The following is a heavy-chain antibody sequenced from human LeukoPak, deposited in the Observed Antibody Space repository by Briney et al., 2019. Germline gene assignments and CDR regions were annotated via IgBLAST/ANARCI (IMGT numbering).Heavy chain of an antibody. Sequence: ASVKVSCKASGYTFTSYAMNWVRQAPGQGLEWMGWISAYNGNTNYAQKLQGRVTMTTDTSTSTAYMELRSLRSDDTAVYYCARWGHYDILTGYLGYYYYGMDVWGQGTTVTVSS. CDR3: ARWGHYDILTGYLGYYYYGMDV. CDR1: GYTFTSYA. D-gene: IGHD3-9*01. J-gene: IGHJ6*02. V-gene: IGHV1-18*01. CDR2: ISAYNGNT.